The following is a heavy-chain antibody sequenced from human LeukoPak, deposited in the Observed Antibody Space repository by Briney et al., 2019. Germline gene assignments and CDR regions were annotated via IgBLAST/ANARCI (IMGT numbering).Heavy chain of an antibody. CDR2: IYSGGST. CDR1: GFTVSSNY. J-gene: IGHJ4*02. CDR3: AREYGSGTGDY. D-gene: IGHD3-10*01. V-gene: IGHV3-53*01. Sequence: GGSLRLSCAASGFTVSSNYMSWVRQAPGKGLEWVSVIYSGGSTYYADSVKGRFTISRDNSKNTPYLQMNSLRAEATAVYYWAREYGSGTGDYWGQATLLTVSS.